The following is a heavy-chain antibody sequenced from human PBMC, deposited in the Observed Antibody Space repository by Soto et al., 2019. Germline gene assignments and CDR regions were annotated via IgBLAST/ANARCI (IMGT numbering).Heavy chain of an antibody. Sequence: SETLSLTCAVYGGSFSGYYWSWIRQPPGKGLEWIGEINHSGSTNYNPSLKSRVTISVDTSKNQFSLKLSSVTAADTAVYYCARGLGSGSYRNWFDPWGQGTLVT. CDR3: ARGLGSGSYRNWFDP. D-gene: IGHD3-10*01. V-gene: IGHV4-34*01. CDR2: INHSGST. CDR1: GGSFSGYY. J-gene: IGHJ5*02.